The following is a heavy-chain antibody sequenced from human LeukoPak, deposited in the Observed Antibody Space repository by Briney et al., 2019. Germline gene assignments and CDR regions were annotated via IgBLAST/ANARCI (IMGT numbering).Heavy chain of an antibody. V-gene: IGHV1-46*01. D-gene: IGHD3-22*01. CDR2: INPSGGST. J-gene: IGHJ4*02. CDR1: GYTFTSYY. Sequence: GASVKVSCKASGYTFTSYYMHWVRQAPGQGLEWMGIINPSGGSTSYAQKFQGRVTMTRDTSTSTVYMELSSLRSEDTAVYYCAREIPPNYYDSSGYYRLDYWGQGTLVTVSS. CDR3: AREIPPNYYDSSGYYRLDY.